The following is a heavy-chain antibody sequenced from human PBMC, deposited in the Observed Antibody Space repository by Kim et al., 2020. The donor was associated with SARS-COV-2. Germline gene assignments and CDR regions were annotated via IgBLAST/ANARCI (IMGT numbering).Heavy chain of an antibody. CDR3: ARGPRPYYYYYGMDV. Sequence: PSLKSRVTIAVATSKNQFSLKLSSVTAADTAVYYCARGPRPYYYYYGMDVWGQGTTVTVSS. J-gene: IGHJ6*02. V-gene: IGHV4-34*01.